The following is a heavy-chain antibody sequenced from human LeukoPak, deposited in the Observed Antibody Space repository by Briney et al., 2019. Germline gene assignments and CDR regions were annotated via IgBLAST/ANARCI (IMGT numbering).Heavy chain of an antibody. J-gene: IGHJ4*02. CDR3: ARDQGYSSSWYY. CDR1: GFTFNTYS. D-gene: IGHD6-13*01. CDR2: ISSSSTI. Sequence: PGGSLRLSCAASGFTFNTYSMNWVRHAPGKGLEGVSYISSSSTIYYADSVKGRFTVSRDNAKNSLYLQMNSLRDEDTAVYYCARDQGYSSSWYYWGQGTLVTVSS. V-gene: IGHV3-48*02.